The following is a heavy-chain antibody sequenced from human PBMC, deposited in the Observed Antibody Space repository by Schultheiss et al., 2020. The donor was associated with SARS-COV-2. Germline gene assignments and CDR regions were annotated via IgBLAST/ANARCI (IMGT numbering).Heavy chain of an antibody. V-gene: IGHV3-23*01. Sequence: GESLKISCAASGFTFSSYAMSWVRQAPGKGLEWVSAISGSGGSTYYADSVKGRFTISRDNSKNTLYLQMNSLRAEDTAVYYCARDPGGDYDSSGYYYHYAFDIWGQGTMVTVSS. CDR2: ISGSGGST. CDR1: GFTFSSYA. CDR3: ARDPGGDYDSSGYYYHYAFDI. J-gene: IGHJ3*02. D-gene: IGHD3-22*01.